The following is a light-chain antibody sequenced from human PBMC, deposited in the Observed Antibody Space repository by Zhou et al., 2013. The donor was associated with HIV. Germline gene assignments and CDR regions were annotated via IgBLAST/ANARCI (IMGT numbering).Light chain of an antibody. Sequence: DIQMTQSPSSVSASVGDRVTITCRTSQGIGSWLAWFQQKPGKAPKLLIYAASSLQSGVPSRFSGSGSGTDFTLTIRRLEPEDFAVYYCQQYGSSPYTFGQGTKLDIK. CDR1: QGIGSW. J-gene: IGKJ2*01. CDR3: QQYGSSPYT. CDR2: AAS. V-gene: IGKV1-12*01.